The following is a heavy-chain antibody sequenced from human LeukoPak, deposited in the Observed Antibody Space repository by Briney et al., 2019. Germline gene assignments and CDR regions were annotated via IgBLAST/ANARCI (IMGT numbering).Heavy chain of an antibody. CDR1: GGSISSYY. CDR3: ARDKAVRGVMDY. J-gene: IGHJ4*02. Sequence: NSSETLSLTCTVSGGSISSYYWSWIRQPPGKGLEWIGYIYYSGSTNYNPSLKSRVTISVDTSKDQFSLKLSSVTAADTAVYYCARDKAVRGVMDYWGQGTLVTVSS. V-gene: IGHV4-59*01. D-gene: IGHD3-10*01. CDR2: IYYSGST.